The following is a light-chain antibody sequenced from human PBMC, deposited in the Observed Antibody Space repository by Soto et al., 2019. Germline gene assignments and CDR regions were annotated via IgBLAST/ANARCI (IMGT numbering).Light chain of an antibody. Sequence: DIPMPQSPSTLSASVGDRVTITCQASQDITTYLIWYQHKPRKPPKLLNYDASILQTGVPSRFSGGGSGTHFTFTISGLQPEGIATYYWQQHDDLVTFGGGTKVEIK. CDR3: QQHDDLVT. CDR1: QDITTY. CDR2: DAS. V-gene: IGKV1-33*01. J-gene: IGKJ4*01.